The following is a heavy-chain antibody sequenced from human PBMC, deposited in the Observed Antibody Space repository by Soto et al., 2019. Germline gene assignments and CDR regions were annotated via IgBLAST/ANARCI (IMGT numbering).Heavy chain of an antibody. J-gene: IGHJ6*03. CDR1: GYTFTSYD. CDR3: ARRIAARPIYYYYMDV. D-gene: IGHD6-6*01. CDR2: MNPNSGNT. Sequence: ASVKVSCKAPGYTFTSYDINWVRQATGQGLEWMGWMNPNSGNTGYAQKFQGRVTMTRNTSISTAYMELSSLGSEDTAVYYCARRIAARPIYYYYMDVWGKGTTVTVSS. V-gene: IGHV1-8*01.